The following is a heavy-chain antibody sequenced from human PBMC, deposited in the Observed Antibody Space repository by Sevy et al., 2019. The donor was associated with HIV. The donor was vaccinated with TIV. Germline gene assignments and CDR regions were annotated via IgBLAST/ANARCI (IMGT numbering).Heavy chain of an antibody. CDR2: ISSSSSTI. CDR3: ARAFEIAVAGQRRVGMDV. Sequence: GGSLRLSCAASGFTFSSYSMNWVRQAPGKGLEWVSYISSSSSTIYYADSVKGRFTISRDNAKNSLYLQMNNLRDEDTAVYYCARAFEIAVAGQRRVGMDVWGQGTTVTVSS. CDR1: GFTFSSYS. V-gene: IGHV3-48*02. D-gene: IGHD6-19*01. J-gene: IGHJ6*02.